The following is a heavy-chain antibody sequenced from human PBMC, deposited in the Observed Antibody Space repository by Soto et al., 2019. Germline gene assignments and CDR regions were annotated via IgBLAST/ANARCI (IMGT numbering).Heavy chain of an antibody. V-gene: IGHV3-15*01. CDR2: IKSNTDGGTT. CDR3: STHTSGKYGFDY. CDR1: GFTFSDAW. J-gene: IGHJ4*02. D-gene: IGHD1-26*01. Sequence: GGSLRLSCAASGFTFSDAWMSWVRQAPGKGLEWVGRIKSNTDGGTTDYLAPVESRFTTSRDDSRNTLFLQMDSLKAEDTAVYYCSTHTSGKYGFDYWGQGTLVTVSS.